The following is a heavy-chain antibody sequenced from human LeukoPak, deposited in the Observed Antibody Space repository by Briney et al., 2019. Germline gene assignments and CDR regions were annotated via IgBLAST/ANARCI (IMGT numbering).Heavy chain of an antibody. D-gene: IGHD2-2*01. CDR1: GYTFTSYY. CDR3: ARGPVIVVVPAAMSL. CDR2: INPSGGST. Sequence: GASVKVSCKASGYTFTSYYMHWVRQAPGQGLEWMGIINPSGGSTSYAQKFQGRVTMTRDMSTSTVYMELSSLRSEDTAVYYCARGPVIVVVPAAMSLWGQGTLVTVSS. V-gene: IGHV1-46*01. J-gene: IGHJ4*02.